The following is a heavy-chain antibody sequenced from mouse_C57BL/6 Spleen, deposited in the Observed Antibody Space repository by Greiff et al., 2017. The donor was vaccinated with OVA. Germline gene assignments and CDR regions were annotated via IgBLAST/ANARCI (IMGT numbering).Heavy chain of an antibody. D-gene: IGHD2-4*01. CDR3: ARTDYDYLYYAMDY. CDR1: GYTFTSYW. V-gene: IGHV1-55*01. Sequence: QVQLQQPGAELVKPGASVKMSCKASGYTFTSYWIPWVKQRPGQGLEWIGGIYPGSGSTNYNEKFKSKATLTVDTSSSTAYMQLSSLTSEDSAVDYSARTDYDYLYYAMDYWGQGTSVTVSA. CDR2: IYPGSGST. J-gene: IGHJ4*01.